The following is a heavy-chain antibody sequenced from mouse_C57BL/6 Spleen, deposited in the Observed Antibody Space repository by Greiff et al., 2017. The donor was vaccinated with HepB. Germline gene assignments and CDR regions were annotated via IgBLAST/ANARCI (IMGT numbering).Heavy chain of an antibody. J-gene: IGHJ3*01. Sequence: VQLQQSGPELVKPGASVKISCKASGYAFSSSWMNWVKQRPGKGLEWIGRIYPGDGDTNYNGKFKGKATLTADKSSSTAYMQLSSLTSEDSAVYFCARSLANWDEGFAYWGQGTLVTVSA. CDR1: GYAFSSSW. V-gene: IGHV1-82*01. CDR2: IYPGDGDT. D-gene: IGHD4-1*01. CDR3: ARSLANWDEGFAY.